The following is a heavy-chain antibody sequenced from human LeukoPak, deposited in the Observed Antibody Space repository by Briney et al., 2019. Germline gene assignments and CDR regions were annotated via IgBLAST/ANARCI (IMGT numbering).Heavy chain of an antibody. Sequence: PGGCLTLSCAASRFTFTNYAMTWVRQAPGRGREWVSAIGGSDGNTYYADCVKGRFTISRDNSKNTLFLQMNNLGAEDTAPYYCARLSGTFGTTSRVLDAWGQGTLLTVSS. V-gene: IGHV3-23*01. CDR3: ARLSGTFGTTSRVLDA. CDR1: RFTFTNYA. J-gene: IGHJ5*02. CDR2: IGGSDGNT. D-gene: IGHD1-1*01.